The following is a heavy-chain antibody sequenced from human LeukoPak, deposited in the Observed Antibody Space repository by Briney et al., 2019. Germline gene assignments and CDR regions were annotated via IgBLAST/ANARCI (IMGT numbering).Heavy chain of an antibody. V-gene: IGHV3-30*18. CDR2: ISYDGSNK. D-gene: IGHD6-19*01. Sequence: GGSLRLSCAASGFTFSSYGMHWVRQAPGKGLEWVAVISYDGSNKYYADSVKGRFTISRDNSKNTLYLQMNSLRAEDTAVCYCAKDFSNSSGWYWGTTIDYWGQGTLVTVSS. CDR3: AKDFSNSSGWYWGTTIDY. CDR1: GFTFSSYG. J-gene: IGHJ4*02.